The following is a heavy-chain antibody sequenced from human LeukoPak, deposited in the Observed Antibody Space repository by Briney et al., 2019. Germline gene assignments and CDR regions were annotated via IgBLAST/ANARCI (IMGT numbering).Heavy chain of an antibody. CDR2: ITNGGSTI. D-gene: IGHD3-9*01. CDR1: GFTFSDYN. Sequence: RGSLRLSCAASGFTFSDYNMNWVRQAPGKGLEWVSYITNGGSTIHHADSVKGRFTISRDNAKRTLYLQMNSLRAEDTAVYYCTRSIGLTGGGVDVWGQGTTVTVSS. J-gene: IGHJ6*02. V-gene: IGHV3-11*01. CDR3: TRSIGLTGGGVDV.